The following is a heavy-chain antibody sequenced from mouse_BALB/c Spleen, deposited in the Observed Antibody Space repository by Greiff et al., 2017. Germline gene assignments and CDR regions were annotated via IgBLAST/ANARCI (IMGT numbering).Heavy chain of an antibody. CDR3: AKNNYAMDY. J-gene: IGHJ4*01. V-gene: IGHV2-5-1*01. CDR1: GFSFTSYG. CDR2: IWRGGST. Sequence: QVQLQQSGPSLVQPSQSLSITCTVSGFSFTSYGVHWVRQSPGKGLEWLGVIWRGGSTDYNAAFMSRLSISKDNSKSQVFFKMISLQADDTAIYYCAKNNYAMDYWGQGTSVTVSA.